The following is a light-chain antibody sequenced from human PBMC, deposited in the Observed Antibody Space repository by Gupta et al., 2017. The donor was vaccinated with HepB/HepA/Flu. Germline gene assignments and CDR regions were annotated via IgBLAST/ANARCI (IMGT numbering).Light chain of an antibody. J-gene: IGLJ3*02. CDR1: NSNIGSHT. Sequence: QSVLTQPPSASGTPGQMVTISCSGSNSNIGSHTVHWFQQLPGPAPRLLVFTDNRRPSGVPGRFSGSKSVASASLAISGLESEDEADYYCASWDDSRNGWLFGGGTKLTVL. V-gene: IGLV1-44*01. CDR2: TDN. CDR3: ASWDDSRNGWL.